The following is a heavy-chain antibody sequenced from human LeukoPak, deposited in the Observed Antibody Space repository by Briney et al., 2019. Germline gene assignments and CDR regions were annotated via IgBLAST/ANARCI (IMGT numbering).Heavy chain of an antibody. CDR1: GGSISSYY. V-gene: IGHV4-4*07. CDR2: IYTSGST. J-gene: IGHJ6*02. CDR3: ARVVPAAKEYYYYYGMDV. D-gene: IGHD2-2*01. Sequence: SETLSLTCTVSGGSISSYYWSWIRQPAGKGLEWIGRIYTSGSTNYNPSLKSRVTMSVDTSKNQFSLKLSSVTAADTAVYYCARVVPAAKEYYYYYGMDVWGQGTTVTVSS.